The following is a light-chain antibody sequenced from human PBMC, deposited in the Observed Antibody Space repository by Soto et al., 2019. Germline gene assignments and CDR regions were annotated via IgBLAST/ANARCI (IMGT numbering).Light chain of an antibody. CDR2: ANI. Sequence: QSVLTQPPSVSGAPGQRVTISCSNIGAGYDVHWYQQLPGTAPKLLIYANINRPSGVPDRFSGSKSGTSASLAITGLQAEDGADYYWQSYGNSLNWVFGGGTQLAFL. J-gene: IGLJ3*02. CDR3: QSYGNSLNWV. V-gene: IGLV1-40*01. CDR1: SNIGAGYD.